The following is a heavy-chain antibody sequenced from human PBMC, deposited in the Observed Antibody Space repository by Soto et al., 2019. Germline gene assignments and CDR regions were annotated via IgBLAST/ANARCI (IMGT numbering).Heavy chain of an antibody. Sequence: SETLSLTCTVSGGSISPYYWSWIRQTPGKGLEWIAYTYYSGSTNYNPSLKSRVTISVDTSKNQCSLKLSSVTAADTAVYYCARASYYSDSFGYFLDSWGQGTLVTAPQ. D-gene: IGHD3-22*01. CDR3: ARASYYSDSFGYFLDS. CDR2: TYYSGST. V-gene: IGHV4-59*01. J-gene: IGHJ4*02. CDR1: GGSISPYY.